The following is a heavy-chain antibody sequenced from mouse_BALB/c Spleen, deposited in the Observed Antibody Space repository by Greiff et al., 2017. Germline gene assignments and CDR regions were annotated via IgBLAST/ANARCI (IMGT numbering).Heavy chain of an antibody. CDR3: ARHGGYDFFAY. CDR1: GFAFSSYD. J-gene: IGHJ3*01. V-gene: IGHV5-12-1*01. D-gene: IGHD2-2*01. CDR2: ISSGGGST. Sequence: DVQLVESGGGLVKPGGSLKLSCAASGFAFSSYDMSWVRQTPEKRLEWVAYISSGGGSTYYPDTVKGRFTISRDNAKNTLYLQMSSLKSEDTAMYYCARHGGYDFFAYWGQGTLVTVSA.